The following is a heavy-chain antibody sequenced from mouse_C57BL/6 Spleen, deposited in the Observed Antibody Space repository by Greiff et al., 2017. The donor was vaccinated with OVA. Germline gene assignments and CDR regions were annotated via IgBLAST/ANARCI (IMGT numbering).Heavy chain of an antibody. Sequence: QVQLQQSGAELMKPGASVKLSCKATGYTFPGYWIEWVKQRPGHGLEWIGEILPGSGSTNYNEKFKGKATFTADTSSNTAYMQLSSLTTEDSAIYYCARLYYYGSSSEGFAYWGQGTLVTVSA. CDR2: ILPGSGST. D-gene: IGHD1-1*01. CDR1: GYTFPGYW. J-gene: IGHJ3*01. V-gene: IGHV1-9*01. CDR3: ARLYYYGSSSEGFAY.